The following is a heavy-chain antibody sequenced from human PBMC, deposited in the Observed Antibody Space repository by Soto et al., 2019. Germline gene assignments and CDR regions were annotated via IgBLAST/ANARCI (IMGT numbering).Heavy chain of an antibody. CDR3: AKPPDYNWNDY. CDR2: VSGSGGST. V-gene: IGHV3-23*01. Sequence: EVQLFESGGGLVQPGGSLRLSCASAGLTFSSYAMSWVRHAPGKGLLWISAVSGSGGSTYYADSVKGRFTISRDNSKDSLYLQMNTLRAEDTAVYYCAKPPDYNWNDYWGQGTLVTVSS. CDR1: GLTFSSYA. J-gene: IGHJ4*02. D-gene: IGHD1-20*01.